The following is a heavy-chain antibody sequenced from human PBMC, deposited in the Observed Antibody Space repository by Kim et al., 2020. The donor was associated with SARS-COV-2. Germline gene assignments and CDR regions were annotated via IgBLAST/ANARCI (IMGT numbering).Heavy chain of an antibody. J-gene: IGHJ4*02. CDR1: GFTFSSYG. CDR3: AKDLNAGDIVNIAPSPGPGY. CDR2: ISYDGSNK. D-gene: IGHD2-21*01. Sequence: GGSLRLSCAASGFTFSSYGMHWVRQAPGKGLEWVAVISYDGSNKYYADSVKGRFTISRDNSKNTLYLQMNSLRAEDTAVYYCAKDLNAGDIVNIAPSPGPGYWGQGTLVTVSS. V-gene: IGHV3-30*18.